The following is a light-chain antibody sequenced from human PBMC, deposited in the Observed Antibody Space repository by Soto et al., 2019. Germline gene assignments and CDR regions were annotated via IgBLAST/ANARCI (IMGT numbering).Light chain of an antibody. V-gene: IGKV4-1*01. CDR1: QSVLYSSNNKNY. CDR2: WAS. Sequence: DIVMTQSPDSLAVSLGERATINCKSSQSVLYSSNNKNYLAWYQQKPGQPPKLLIYWASTRESGVPDRFSGSGSGTDFTLTISSLQAEEVAVYYCQQHYSTPYTFGQGTKLESK. J-gene: IGKJ2*01. CDR3: QQHYSTPYT.